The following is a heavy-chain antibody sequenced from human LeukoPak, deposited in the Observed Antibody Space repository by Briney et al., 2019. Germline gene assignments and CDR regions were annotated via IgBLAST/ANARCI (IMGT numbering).Heavy chain of an antibody. J-gene: IGHJ4*01. Sequence: GGSLRLSCAASGFTFSNYWMHWVRQALGKGLVWGSRINTDGSSTSYADSVKGRFTISRDNAKNTLYVQMNSLRAEDTAVYYCARATVGATSDFDYWGQGTLVTVSS. CDR2: INTDGSST. CDR3: ARATVGATSDFDY. V-gene: IGHV3-74*01. D-gene: IGHD1-26*01. CDR1: GFTFSNYW.